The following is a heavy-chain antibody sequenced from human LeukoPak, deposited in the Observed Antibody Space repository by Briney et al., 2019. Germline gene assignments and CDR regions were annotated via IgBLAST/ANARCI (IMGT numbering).Heavy chain of an antibody. CDR3: ARAEQYYHDSAGYFPDF. J-gene: IGHJ4*02. V-gene: IGHV4-30-4*01. CDR1: GDSISSGNSY. Sequence: PSETLSLTCTVSGDSISSGNSYWSWIRQPPGKGLEWIGSIYYSGYTYHNPSLKSRVTISVDTSKDQFSLKLSAVTAADTAVYYCARAEQYYHDSAGYFPDFWGPGTLVTVSS. CDR2: IYYSGYT. D-gene: IGHD3-22*01.